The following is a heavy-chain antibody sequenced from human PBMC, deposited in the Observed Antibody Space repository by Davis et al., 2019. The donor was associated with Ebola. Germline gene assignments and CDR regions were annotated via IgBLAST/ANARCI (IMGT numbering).Heavy chain of an antibody. CDR1: RFTFSDYS. J-gene: IGHJ5*01. D-gene: IGHD1-26*01. CDR3: ARDSGRSGVVS. CDR2: ISGGSGAI. V-gene: IGHV3-48*01. Sequence: PGGSLRLSCAASRFTFSDYSMNWVRQAPGKGLEWVSYISGGSGAIYYAASVKGRFTISRDNAKNSLFLQMNSLRAEDTAVYYCARDSGRSGVVSWGQGTLVTVSS.